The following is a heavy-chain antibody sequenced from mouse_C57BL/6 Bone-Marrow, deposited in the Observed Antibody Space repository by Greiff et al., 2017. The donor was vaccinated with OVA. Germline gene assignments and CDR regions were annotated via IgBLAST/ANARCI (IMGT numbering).Heavy chain of an antibody. Sequence: VKLMESGAELARPGASVKLSCKASGYTFTSYGISWVKQRTGQGLEWIGEIYPRSGNTYYNEKFKGKATLTADKSSSTAYMELRSLTSEDSAVYFCARRERTVFFDYWGQGTTLTVSS. CDR1: GYTFTSYG. J-gene: IGHJ2*01. CDR3: ARRERTVFFDY. CDR2: IYPRSGNT. D-gene: IGHD4-1*01. V-gene: IGHV1-81*01.